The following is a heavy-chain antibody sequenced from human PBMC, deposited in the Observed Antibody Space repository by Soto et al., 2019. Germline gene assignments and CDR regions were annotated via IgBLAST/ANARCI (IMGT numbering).Heavy chain of an antibody. Sequence: ASVKVSCKASGYTFTSYGISWVRQAPGQGLEWMGWINSYNGNTNYAQKLQGRVTMTTDTSTSTAYMELRSLRSDDAAVYYCAREPVAGIWFDPWGQGTLVTVSS. CDR1: GYTFTSYG. J-gene: IGHJ5*02. D-gene: IGHD6-19*01. CDR2: INSYNGNT. CDR3: AREPVAGIWFDP. V-gene: IGHV1-18*01.